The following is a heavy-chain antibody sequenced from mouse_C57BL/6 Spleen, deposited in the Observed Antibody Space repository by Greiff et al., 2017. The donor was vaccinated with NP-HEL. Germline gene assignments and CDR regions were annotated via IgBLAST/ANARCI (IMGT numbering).Heavy chain of an antibody. Sequence: QVQLQQPGTELVKPGASVKLSCKASGYSFTSYWMHWVKQRPGQGLEWIGNINPSNGGTNYNEKFKSKATLTVDKSSSTAYMQLSSLTSEDSAVYYCARWGYDDYAMDYWGQGTSVTVSS. D-gene: IGHD2-2*01. CDR2: INPSNGGT. J-gene: IGHJ4*01. CDR3: ARWGYDDYAMDY. V-gene: IGHV1-53*01. CDR1: GYSFTSYW.